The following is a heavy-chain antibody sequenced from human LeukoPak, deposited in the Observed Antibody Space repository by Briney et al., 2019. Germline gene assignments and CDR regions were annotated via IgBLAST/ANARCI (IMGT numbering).Heavy chain of an antibody. V-gene: IGHV1-2*04. J-gene: IGHJ4*02. D-gene: IGHD1-1*01. CDR1: GYTFTGYY. Sequence: AASVKVSCKASGYTFTGYYMHWVRQAPGQGLEWMGWINPNSGGTNYAQKFQGWVTMTRDTSISTAYMELSKLRSDDTAVYYCARDQVGTTPWSGFDYWGQGTLVTVSS. CDR2: INPNSGGT. CDR3: ARDQVGTTPWSGFDY.